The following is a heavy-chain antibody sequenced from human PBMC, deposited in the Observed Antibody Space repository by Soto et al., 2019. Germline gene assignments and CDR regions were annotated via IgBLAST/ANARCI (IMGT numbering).Heavy chain of an antibody. CDR3: ARDRGWSLFDY. J-gene: IGHJ4*02. CDR2: SNSDGSDT. D-gene: IGHD6-19*01. CDR1: GFTFSTYW. V-gene: IGHV3-74*01. Sequence: GGSLRLSCAASGFTFSTYWMYWVRQAPGKGLVWVSRSNSDGSDTSYADSVKGRFTISRDNAKNTLYLQMNSLRAEDTAVYYCARDRGWSLFDYWGQGTLVTVSS.